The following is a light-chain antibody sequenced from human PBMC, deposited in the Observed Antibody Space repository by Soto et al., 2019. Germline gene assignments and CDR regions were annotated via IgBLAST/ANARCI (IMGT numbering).Light chain of an antibody. Sequence: EIVLTQSPATLSLSPGERATLSCRASQSVSSYLAWYQQKPGQAPRLLIYDASNRATGIPARFSGSGSGTDFTLTISCLEPEDFAVYDCQQRSNWPTFGQGTKVEIK. CDR2: DAS. J-gene: IGKJ1*01. CDR3: QQRSNWPT. CDR1: QSVSSY. V-gene: IGKV3-11*01.